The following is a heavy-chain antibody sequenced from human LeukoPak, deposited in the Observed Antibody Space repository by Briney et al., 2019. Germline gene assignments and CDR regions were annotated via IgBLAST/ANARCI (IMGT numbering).Heavy chain of an antibody. Sequence: PGGSLRLSCAASGFTFSSYGMHWVRQAPGKGLEWVAVISYDGSNKYYADSVKGRFTISRDNSKNSLYLQMNSLRAEDTAVYYCSRGDYFGGTYYYYYMDVWGKGTTVTVS. CDR2: ISYDGSNK. CDR3: SRGDYFGGTYYYYYMDV. V-gene: IGHV3-30*03. J-gene: IGHJ6*03. D-gene: IGHD3-3*01. CDR1: GFTFSSYG.